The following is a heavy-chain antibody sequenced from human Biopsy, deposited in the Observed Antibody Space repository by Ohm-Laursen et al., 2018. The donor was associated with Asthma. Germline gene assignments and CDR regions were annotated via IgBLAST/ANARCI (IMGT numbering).Heavy chain of an antibody. CDR2: ISYDGSNK. D-gene: IGHD6-19*01. CDR1: GFTFSSFG. Sequence: SLRLSCTASGFTFSSFGMHWVRQAPGKGLEWVACISYDGSNKYYADSVKGRSTISRDNSKNTLYLQMNSLRAEDTAVYYCSREEPTSGWYQGSILRRGQGTLVTVSS. CDR3: SREEPTSGWYQGSILR. J-gene: IGHJ4*02. V-gene: IGHV3-30*03.